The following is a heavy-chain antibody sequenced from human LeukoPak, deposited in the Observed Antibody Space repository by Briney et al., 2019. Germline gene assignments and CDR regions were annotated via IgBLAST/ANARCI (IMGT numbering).Heavy chain of an antibody. J-gene: IGHJ4*02. V-gene: IGHV3-23*01. CDR1: GFTFSSYA. CDR3: AKDSRKIAAAGTTLDY. D-gene: IGHD6-13*01. CDR2: ISGSGGST. Sequence: GGSLRLSCAASGFTFSSYAVSWVRQAPGKGLEWVSAISGSGGSTYYADSVKGRFTISRDNSKNTLYLQMNSLRAEDTAVYYCAKDSRKIAAAGTTLDYWGQGTLVTVSS.